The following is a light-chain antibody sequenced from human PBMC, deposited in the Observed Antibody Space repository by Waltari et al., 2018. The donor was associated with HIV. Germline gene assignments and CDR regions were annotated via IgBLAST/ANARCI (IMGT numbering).Light chain of an antibody. CDR3: LQTDSMPLT. Sequence: DIQMTQSPSSLSASVGDRVSITCRACQNIHTFLNWYQQQPGSAPKLLIFGASRLPSGVPSRFSGSGSETDFTLTIDNLQVEDFATYYCLQTDSMPLTFGPGTKVD. CDR1: QNIHTF. J-gene: IGKJ3*01. V-gene: IGKV1-39*01. CDR2: GAS.